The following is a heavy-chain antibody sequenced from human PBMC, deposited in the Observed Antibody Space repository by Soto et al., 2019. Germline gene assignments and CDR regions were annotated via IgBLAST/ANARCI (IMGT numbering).Heavy chain of an antibody. D-gene: IGHD2-2*01. V-gene: IGHV3-23*01. J-gene: IGHJ6*02. CDR1: GFIFSSYA. Sequence: GGSLRLSCAASGFIFSSYAMKWVRQAPGKGLEWVSLIGESGTPTYYADSVKGRFTISRDNSGNTLFLEMYSLRAEDTAVYYCARYIPGVRYYGMDVWGQGTTLTVSS. CDR2: IGESGTPT. CDR3: ARYIPGVRYYGMDV.